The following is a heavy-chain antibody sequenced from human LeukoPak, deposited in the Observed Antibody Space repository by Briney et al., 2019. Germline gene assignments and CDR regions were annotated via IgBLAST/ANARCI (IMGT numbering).Heavy chain of an antibody. V-gene: IGHV1-69*13. CDR2: IIPVFGTA. D-gene: IGHD3-3*02. CDR1: GGTFSSYA. Sequence: ASVKVSCKASGGTFSSYAISRVRQAPGQGLEWMGGIIPVFGTANYAQKFQGRVTITADESTSTAYMELSSLRSEDTAVYYCARNSPHFWSGYPEADAIDIWGQGTMVTVSS. J-gene: IGHJ3*02. CDR3: ARNSPHFWSGYPEADAIDI.